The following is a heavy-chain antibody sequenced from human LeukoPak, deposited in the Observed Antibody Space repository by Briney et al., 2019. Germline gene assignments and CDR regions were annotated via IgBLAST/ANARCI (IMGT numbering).Heavy chain of an antibody. D-gene: IGHD3-22*01. CDR1: GYTFINYG. CDR3: ARGGVSSAYVDY. J-gene: IGHJ4*02. V-gene: IGHV1-18*04. Sequence: ASVTVSRKASGYTFINYGITWVRQAPGQGLEWMGWISGYNDNTNYAQNLQGRVTMSADTSTNTTYMELRGLRFDDTAVYYCARGGVSSAYVDYWGQGTLVSVSS. CDR2: ISGYNDNT.